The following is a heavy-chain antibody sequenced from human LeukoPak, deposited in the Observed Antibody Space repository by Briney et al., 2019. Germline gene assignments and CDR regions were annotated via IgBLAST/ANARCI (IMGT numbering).Heavy chain of an antibody. V-gene: IGHV1-2*02. CDR2: INPNSGGT. D-gene: IGHD3-22*01. CDR1: GYTFTSYY. Sequence: AASVKVSCKASGYTFTSYYMHWVRQAPGQGLEWMGWINPNSGGTNYAQKFQGRVTMTRDTSISTAYMELSRLRSDDTAVYYCARTATDTYYYDSSGYYYFDYWGQGTLVTVSS. CDR3: ARTATDTYYYDSSGYYYFDY. J-gene: IGHJ4*02.